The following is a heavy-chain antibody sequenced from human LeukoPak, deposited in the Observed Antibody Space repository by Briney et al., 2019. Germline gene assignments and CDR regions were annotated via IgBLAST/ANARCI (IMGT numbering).Heavy chain of an antibody. D-gene: IGHD6-19*01. CDR2: ISGSGDNT. CDR3: ARGVRSSGWYKGWDYYFDY. J-gene: IGHJ4*02. Sequence: GGTLRLSCAASGFILSSYVLSWVRQAPGKGLEWVSAISGSGDNTYYADSVKGRFTISRDKSMNTLYLQMNSLRAEDTAVYYCARGVRSSGWYKGWDYYFDYWGQGTLVTVSS. V-gene: IGHV3-23*01. CDR1: GFILSSYV.